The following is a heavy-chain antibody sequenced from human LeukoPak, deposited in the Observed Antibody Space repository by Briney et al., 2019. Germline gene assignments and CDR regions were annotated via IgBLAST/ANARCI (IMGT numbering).Heavy chain of an antibody. CDR3: ASVTVLGKRNAFDN. J-gene: IGHJ3*02. Sequence: PGGSLRLSCAASGFTVSSNYMSWVRQAPGKGLEWVSVIYSGGSTYYADSVKGRFTISRDNAKNTLYLQMNSLRTEDTAVYYCASVTVLGKRNAFDNWGQGIMVTVSS. CDR2: IYSGGST. CDR1: GFTVSSNY. D-gene: IGHD7-27*01. V-gene: IGHV3-66*01.